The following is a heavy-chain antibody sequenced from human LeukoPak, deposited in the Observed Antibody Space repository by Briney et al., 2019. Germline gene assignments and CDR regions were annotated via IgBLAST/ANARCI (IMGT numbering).Heavy chain of an antibody. J-gene: IGHJ6*03. CDR2: LYYNGNT. CDR3: TRSSDFGGYYFYYYMDV. D-gene: IGHD4-23*01. Sequence: PSETLSLTCAVSGFSFSSNYNWDWIRQPPGKGLEWIGSLYYNGNTYYNPSLKSRLTISVDTSKSHFSLQLRSVTAEYTAVYFYTRSSDFGGYYFYYYMDVWGKGTTVSVSS. CDR1: GFSFSSNYN. V-gene: IGHV4-39*02.